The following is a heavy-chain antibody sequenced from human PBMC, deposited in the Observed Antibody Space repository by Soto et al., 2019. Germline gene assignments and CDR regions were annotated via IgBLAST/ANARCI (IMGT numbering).Heavy chain of an antibody. Sequence: QVQLVQSGAEVKKPGSSVKVSCKASGGTFSTYAINWVRQAPGQGLEWMGGIIPIFGTADYAQKFQDRITLTAAESTSTADLELSSLRSEDTAVYYCARPVTTEARHYYYGMDGWGQGTPVTVAS. CDR2: IIPIFGTA. CDR3: ARPVTTEARHYYYGMDG. V-gene: IGHV1-69*12. D-gene: IGHD4-17*01. CDR1: GGTFSTYA. J-gene: IGHJ6*02.